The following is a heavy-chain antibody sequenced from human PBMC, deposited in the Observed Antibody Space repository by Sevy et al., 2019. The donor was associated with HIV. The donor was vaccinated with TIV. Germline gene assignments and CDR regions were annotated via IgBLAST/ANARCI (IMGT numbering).Heavy chain of an antibody. D-gene: IGHD2-8*02. Sequence: ASVKVSCKASGYTFTSYYMHWVRQAPGQGLEWMGIINPSGGSTSYAQKFQGRVTMTRDTSTSTAYMELRSLRSDDTAVYYCARGDCTGGVCYISGGMDVWGQGTTVTVSS. CDR1: GYTFTSYY. J-gene: IGHJ6*02. V-gene: IGHV1-46*01. CDR3: ARGDCTGGVCYISGGMDV. CDR2: INPSGGST.